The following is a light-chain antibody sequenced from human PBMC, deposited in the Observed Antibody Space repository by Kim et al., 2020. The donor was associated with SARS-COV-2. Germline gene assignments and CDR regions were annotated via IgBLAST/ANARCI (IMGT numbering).Light chain of an antibody. V-gene: IGLV6-57*03. CDR1: SGSIATSY. CDR2: ENN. J-gene: IGLJ2*01. Sequence: NFMLTQPHSVSESPGRTVTISCTRSSGSIATSYVQWYQQRPASAPTTAIYENNQRPSGVPDRFSGSIDSSSNSASLTISGLKTEDEADYYCQSYDSTTVVCGGGTQLTVL. CDR3: QSYDSTTVV.